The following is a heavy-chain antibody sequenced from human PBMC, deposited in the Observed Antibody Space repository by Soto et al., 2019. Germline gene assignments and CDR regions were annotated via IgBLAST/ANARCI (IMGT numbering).Heavy chain of an antibody. CDR3: AQFLGSGYEGDY. Sequence: GGSLRLSCAASGFTSSSYAMSWVRQAPGKGLEWVSVISGTGGSTYYADSVKGRFTISRDNSKNTLYLQMNSLRVEDTAVYYCAQFLGSGYEGDYWAQGTLVTVSS. V-gene: IGHV3-23*01. D-gene: IGHD5-12*01. J-gene: IGHJ4*02. CDR1: GFTSSSYA. CDR2: ISGTGGST.